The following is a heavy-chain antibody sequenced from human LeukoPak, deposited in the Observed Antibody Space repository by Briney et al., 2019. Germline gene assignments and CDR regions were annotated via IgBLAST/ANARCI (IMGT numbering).Heavy chain of an antibody. V-gene: IGHV1-2*02. CDR2: INPNSGGT. J-gene: IGHJ4*02. Sequence: GASVKVSCKASGYTFTGYYMHWVRQAPGQGLEWMGWINPNSGGTNYAQKFQGRVTMTRDTSTSTVYMELSSLRSEDTAVYYCAREDSGYDGVPFDYWGQGTLVTVSS. CDR3: AREDSGYDGVPFDY. CDR1: GYTFTGYY. D-gene: IGHD5-12*01.